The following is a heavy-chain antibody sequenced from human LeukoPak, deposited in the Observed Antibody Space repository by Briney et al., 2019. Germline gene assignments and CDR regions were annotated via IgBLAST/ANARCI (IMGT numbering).Heavy chain of an antibody. CDR3: ASINVDNWFDP. CDR1: VGTFSSYA. CDR2: IIPIFGTA. V-gene: IGHV1-69*01. Sequence: SVKVSCKASVGTFSSYAISWVRQAPGQGREWMGGIIPIFGTANYAQKFQGRVTITADESTSTAYMELSSLRSEDTAVYYCASINVDNWFDPWGQGTLVTVSS. J-gene: IGHJ5*02.